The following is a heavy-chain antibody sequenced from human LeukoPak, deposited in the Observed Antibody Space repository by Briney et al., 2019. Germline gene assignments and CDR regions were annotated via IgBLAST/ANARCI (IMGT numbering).Heavy chain of an antibody. V-gene: IGHV5-51*01. CDR3: ARNSAVAGSAYKWFDP. CDR2: IYPGDSET. CDR1: GYIFTNYW. Sequence: GESLKISCKTSGYIFTNYWIGWVRQQPGKGLEWIGFIYPGDSETTYSPSFQGQVSISADKSTSTAYLQWTRLAASDTAVYYCARNSAVAGSAYKWFDPWGQGTLVTVSS. D-gene: IGHD6-19*01. J-gene: IGHJ5*02.